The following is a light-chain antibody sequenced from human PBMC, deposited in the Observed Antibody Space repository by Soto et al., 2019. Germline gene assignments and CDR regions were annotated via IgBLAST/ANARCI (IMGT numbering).Light chain of an antibody. Sequence: DILMTQCPSSLPVSVGDRVTIPCRSSESISTWLAWYQQKPGKAPKLLIYGASSLESGVPPRFSGDGSETDFTLTISSLQRDDFGTYYCQQYSRWWSFGQGTKVDI. V-gene: IGKV1-5*03. CDR2: GAS. CDR1: ESISTW. J-gene: IGKJ1*01. CDR3: QQYSRWWS.